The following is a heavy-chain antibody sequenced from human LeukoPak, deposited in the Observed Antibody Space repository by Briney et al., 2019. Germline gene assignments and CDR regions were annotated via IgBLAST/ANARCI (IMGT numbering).Heavy chain of an antibody. CDR3: AKSSYYDSSGYYREYYFDY. Sequence: GGSLRLSCAASGFTFSSYAMNWVRQAPGKGLEWVSAISGGGGSTYYADSMKGRFTISRDNSKNTLYLQMNSLRAEDTAVYYCAKSSYYDSSGYYREYYFDYWGQGTLVTVSS. CDR1: GFTFSSYA. CDR2: ISGGGGST. J-gene: IGHJ4*02. D-gene: IGHD3-22*01. V-gene: IGHV3-23*01.